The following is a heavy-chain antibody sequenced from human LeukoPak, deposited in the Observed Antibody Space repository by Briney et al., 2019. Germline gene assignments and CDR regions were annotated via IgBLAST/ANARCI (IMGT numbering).Heavy chain of an antibody. CDR2: IHQHGNEK. V-gene: IGHV3-7*01. CDR1: GFTFSNYG. CDR3: ATLNGPLFEY. D-gene: IGHD2-8*01. Sequence: GGSLRLSCAASGFTFSNYGMSWVRQAPGKGLEWVASIHQHGNEKYFVDSVRGRFTISRDNAKNSLYLQMSSLRAEDTAVYYCATLNGPLFEYWGQGTLVTVSS. J-gene: IGHJ4*02.